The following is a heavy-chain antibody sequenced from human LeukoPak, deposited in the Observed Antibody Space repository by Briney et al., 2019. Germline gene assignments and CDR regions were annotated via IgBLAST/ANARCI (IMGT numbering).Heavy chain of an antibody. V-gene: IGHV1-69*06. J-gene: IGHJ1*01. CDR3: ARGERFAYFQH. Sequence: SVKVSCKASGGTFRSYAISWVRQAPGQGREWMGGIIPIFGTANYAQKFQGRVTITADKSTSTAYMELSSLRSEDTAVYYCARGERFAYFQHWGQGTLVTVSS. CDR2: IIPIFGTA. CDR1: GGTFRSYA. D-gene: IGHD3-10*01.